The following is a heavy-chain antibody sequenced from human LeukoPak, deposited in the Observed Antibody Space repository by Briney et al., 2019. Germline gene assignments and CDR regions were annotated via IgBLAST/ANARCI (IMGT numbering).Heavy chain of an antibody. J-gene: IGHJ5*02. V-gene: IGHV1-18*01. CDR1: GYTFTSYG. CDR2: ISAYNGNT. Sequence: ASVKVSCKASGYTFTSYGISWVRQAPGQGLEWMGWISAYNGNTNYAQKLQGRVTMTTDTSTSTAYMELRSLRSDDTAVYYCAREGGRYYDFWSGYFENNWFDPWGRGTLVTVSS. CDR3: AREGGRYYDFWSGYFENNWFDP. D-gene: IGHD3-3*01.